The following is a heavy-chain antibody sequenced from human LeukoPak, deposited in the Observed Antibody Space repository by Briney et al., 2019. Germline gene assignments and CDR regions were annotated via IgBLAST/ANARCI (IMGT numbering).Heavy chain of an antibody. D-gene: IGHD1-26*01. CDR3: GRGVVGATALGY. J-gene: IGHJ4*02. CDR2: IYYSGST. V-gene: IGHV4-39*01. CDR1: GGSISSSSYY. Sequence: SETLSPTCTVSGGSISSSSYYWGWIRQPPGKGLEWIGSIYYSGSTYYNPSLKSRVTISVDASKNQFSLRLSSATAADTAVYYCGRGVVGATALGYWGKGTLVTVAS.